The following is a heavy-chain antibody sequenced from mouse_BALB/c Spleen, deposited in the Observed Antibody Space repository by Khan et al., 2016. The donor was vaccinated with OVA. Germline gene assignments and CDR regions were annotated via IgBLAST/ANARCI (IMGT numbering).Heavy chain of an antibody. CDR3: SKIRVFVFDY. CDR1: GFSLTSNG. V-gene: IGHV2-3*01. CDR2: IWGDGSI. J-gene: IGHJ2*01. Sequence: QMQLEESGPGLVAPSQSLSITCTVSGFSLTSNGVSWVRQPPGKGLEWLGVIWGDGSINYHSALKSRLSISKDNSKSQVFLKLNSLQTDDTATYFCSKIRVFVFDYWGQGTTLTGSS.